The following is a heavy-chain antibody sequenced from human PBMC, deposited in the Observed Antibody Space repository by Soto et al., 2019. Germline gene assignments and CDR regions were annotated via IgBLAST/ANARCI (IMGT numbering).Heavy chain of an antibody. V-gene: IGHV3-15*07. Sequence: PGGSLRLSCAASGFTFSNAWMNWVRQAPGKGLEWVGRIKSKTDGGTTDYAAPVKGRFTISRDDSKNTLYLQMNSLKTEDTAVYYCTTDDYGVTPYYYYGMDVWGQGTTVTVSS. D-gene: IGHD4-17*01. CDR1: GFTFSNAW. CDR2: IKSKTDGGTT. CDR3: TTDDYGVTPYYYYGMDV. J-gene: IGHJ6*02.